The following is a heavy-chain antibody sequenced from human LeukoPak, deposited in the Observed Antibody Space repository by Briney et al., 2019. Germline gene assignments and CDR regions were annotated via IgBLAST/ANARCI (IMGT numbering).Heavy chain of an antibody. CDR3: ARRNSGNYYGLFDP. D-gene: IGHD1-26*01. CDR1: GGSFSGYY. J-gene: IGHJ5*02. V-gene: IGHV4-34*01. CDR2: IYYSGNT. Sequence: PSETLSLTCAVYGGSFSGYYWSWIRQPPGKGLKWIGSIYYSGNTYYNPSLKSRITLSVDTSKNQFSLKLSSVTAADSAVYYCARRNSGNYYGLFDPWGQGTLVTVSS.